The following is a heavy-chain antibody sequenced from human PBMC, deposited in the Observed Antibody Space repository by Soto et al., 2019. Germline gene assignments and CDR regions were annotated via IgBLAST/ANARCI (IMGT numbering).Heavy chain of an antibody. Sequence: PSETLSLTCTVSGGSISSYYWSWIRQPAGKGLEWIGRIYTSGSANYNPSLKSRVTMSVDTPKNQFSLKLSSVTAADTAVYYCARGRTEPVPVSGDFDYWGQGTLVTVSS. D-gene: IGHD6-6*01. CDR2: IYTSGSA. CDR1: GGSISSYY. V-gene: IGHV4-4*07. CDR3: ARGRTEPVPVSGDFDY. J-gene: IGHJ4*02.